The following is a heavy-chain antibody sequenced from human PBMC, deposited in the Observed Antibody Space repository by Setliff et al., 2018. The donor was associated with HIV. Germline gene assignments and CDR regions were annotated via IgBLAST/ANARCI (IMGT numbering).Heavy chain of an antibody. Sequence: ASVKVSCKASGYTLTTFGISWVRQVPGQGLEWMGWINTETGNPMYAQGFKGRFVFSLDTSVSTAYLQISTLKTEDTAMYYCAREDTVANSYVSRFDYWGQGTLVTVSS. CDR3: AREDTVANSYVSRFDY. J-gene: IGHJ4*02. CDR2: INTETGNP. D-gene: IGHD5-12*01. CDR1: GYTLTTFG. V-gene: IGHV7-4-1*02.